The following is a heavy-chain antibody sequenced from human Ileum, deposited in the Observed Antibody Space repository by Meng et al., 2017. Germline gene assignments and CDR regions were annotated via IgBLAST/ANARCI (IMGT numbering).Heavy chain of an antibody. V-gene: IGHV3-73*01. CDR3: ARPSYGDYGVS. CDR2: IRSKANSYTT. D-gene: IGHD4-17*01. Sequence: EVQLVEPGGGLIQPGGPLKLSCAASGFTFSDSAMYWVRQTSGKGLEWVGRIRSKANSYTTGYIASVKGRFTISRDNSKNTAYLQMNSLKIEDTAVYYCARPSYGDYGVSWGQGTLVTVSS. CDR1: GFTFSDSA. J-gene: IGHJ5*02.